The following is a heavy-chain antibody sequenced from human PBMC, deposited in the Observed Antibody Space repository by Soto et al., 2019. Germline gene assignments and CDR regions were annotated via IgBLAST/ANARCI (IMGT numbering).Heavy chain of an antibody. J-gene: IGHJ5*02. CDR3: AITTPTVSYWFDP. CDR1: GFSFSGYW. CDR2: IKEDGTEQ. Sequence: GGSLRLSCAASGFSFSGYWMSWVRQAPGKGPEWVANIKEDGTEQHYVDSVKGRFTISRDNSENSLFLQMNNLRAEDSAIYYCAITTPTVSYWFDPWGPGTQVTVSS. V-gene: IGHV3-7*03. D-gene: IGHD4-4*01.